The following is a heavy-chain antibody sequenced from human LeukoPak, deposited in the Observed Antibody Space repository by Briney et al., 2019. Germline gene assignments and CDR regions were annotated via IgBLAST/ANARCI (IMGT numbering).Heavy chain of an antibody. CDR2: ISAYNGNT. V-gene: IGHV1-18*01. Sequence: KPGASVKVSCKASGYTFTSHGISWVRQAPGQGLEWMGWISAYNGNTNYAQKLQGRVTMTTDTSTSTAYMELRSLRSDDTAVYYCARDVYCSGGSCYPGYWGQGTLVTVSS. J-gene: IGHJ4*02. CDR3: ARDVYCSGGSCYPGY. CDR1: GYTFTSHG. D-gene: IGHD2-15*01.